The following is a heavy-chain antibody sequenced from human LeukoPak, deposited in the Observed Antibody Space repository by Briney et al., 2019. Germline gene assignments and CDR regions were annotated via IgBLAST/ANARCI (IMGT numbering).Heavy chain of an antibody. CDR3: ASSIVVVTARYNWFDP. CDR1: GFTFSSFG. Sequence: PGGSLRLSCAVSGFTFSSFGMNWVRQAPGKGLEWVSSISSSGNYIYYADSVKGRFTISRDNAKNSLYLQMNSLRAEDTAVYYCASSIVVVTARYNWFDPWGQRTLVTVSS. V-gene: IGHV3-21*01. J-gene: IGHJ5*02. D-gene: IGHD2-21*02. CDR2: ISSSGNYI.